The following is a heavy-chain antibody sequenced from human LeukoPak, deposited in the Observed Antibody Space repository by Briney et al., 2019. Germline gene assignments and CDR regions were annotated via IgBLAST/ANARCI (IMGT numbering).Heavy chain of an antibody. J-gene: IGHJ6*03. CDR3: ARNYYGSGSYSKSSPNRYYYYYMDV. CDR1: GDSISSSSYY. Sequence: KPSETLSLTCTVSGDSISSSSYYWGWVRQPPGKGLEWIGSIYYSVTTYYNPSLKSRVTISVDTSKNQFSLKLSSVTAADTAVYYCARNYYGSGSYSKSSPNRYYYYYMDVWGKGTTVTISS. CDR2: IYYSVTT. D-gene: IGHD3-10*01. V-gene: IGHV4-39*07.